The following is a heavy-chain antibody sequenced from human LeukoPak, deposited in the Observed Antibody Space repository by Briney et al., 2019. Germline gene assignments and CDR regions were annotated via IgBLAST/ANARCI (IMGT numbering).Heavy chain of an antibody. J-gene: IGHJ5*02. Sequence: SQTLSLTCAVSGGSISSGGYSWSWIRQPPGKGLEWIGSIYYSGSTYYNPSLKSRVTISVDTSKNQFSLKLSSVTAADTAVYYCARHRGITIFGVVNWFDPWGQGTLVTVSS. CDR1: GGSISSGGYS. CDR2: IYYSGST. D-gene: IGHD3-3*01. V-gene: IGHV4-30-2*03. CDR3: ARHRGITIFGVVNWFDP.